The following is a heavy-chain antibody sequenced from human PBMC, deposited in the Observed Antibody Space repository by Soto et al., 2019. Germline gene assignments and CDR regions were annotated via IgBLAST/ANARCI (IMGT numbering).Heavy chain of an antibody. J-gene: IGHJ4*02. CDR3: TGHLTYYDSSGYS. Sequence: GGSLRLSCAASVFTFSDYGMHWVRQASGKGLEWVGRIRSKANSYATAYAASVKGRFTISRDDSKNTAYLQMNSLKTEDTAVYYCTGHLTYYDSSGYSWGQGNRGTSP. V-gene: IGHV3-73*01. D-gene: IGHD3-22*01. CDR1: VFTFSDYG. CDR2: IRSKANSYAT.